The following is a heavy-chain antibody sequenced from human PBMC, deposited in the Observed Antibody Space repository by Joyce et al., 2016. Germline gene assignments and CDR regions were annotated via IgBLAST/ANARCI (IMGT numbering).Heavy chain of an antibody. D-gene: IGHD6-19*01. CDR2: VHRPGTS. J-gene: IGHJ4*02. CDR1: GGSIDDSSSY. V-gene: IGHV4-39*01. CDR3: ARQAVTGPEIDF. Sequence: QLQLKESGPGLVKPSETLSLTCTVSGGSIDDSSSYWGWIRQSPGKVLEWIGTVHRPGTSYYSPSLKSRVTFSTELSKNQFSLRLTSVNAADTAIYYCARQAVTGPEIDFWGQGTLVTVS.